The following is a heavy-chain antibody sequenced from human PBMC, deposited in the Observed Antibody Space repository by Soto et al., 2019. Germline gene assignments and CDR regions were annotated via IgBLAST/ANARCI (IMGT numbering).Heavy chain of an antibody. V-gene: IGHV1-58*02. Sequence: SVKVSCKASGFTFTSSAMQWVRQARGQRLEWIGWIVVGSGNTNYAQKFQERVTITRDMSTSTAYMELSSLRSEDTAVYYCARGRSPFLRYFDYWGQGTLVTVSS. J-gene: IGHJ4*02. CDR1: GFTFTSSA. CDR3: ARGRSPFLRYFDY. D-gene: IGHD2-21*01. CDR2: IVVGSGNT.